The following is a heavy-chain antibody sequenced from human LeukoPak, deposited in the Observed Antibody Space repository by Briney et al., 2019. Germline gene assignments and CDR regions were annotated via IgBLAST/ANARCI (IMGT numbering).Heavy chain of an antibody. V-gene: IGHV1-8*01. CDR3: ARLHWESGGIYFYYYMDV. CDR2: MNPNNGNT. J-gene: IGHJ6*03. D-gene: IGHD3-16*01. Sequence: GASVKVSCKASGYTFTSYDINWVRQAPGQGLEWMASMNPNNGNTAYARKFQGRVTMTRDTSIGTAYLELSALRSEDTAVYYCARLHWESGGIYFYYYMDVRGKGTTVTVSS. CDR1: GYTFTSYD.